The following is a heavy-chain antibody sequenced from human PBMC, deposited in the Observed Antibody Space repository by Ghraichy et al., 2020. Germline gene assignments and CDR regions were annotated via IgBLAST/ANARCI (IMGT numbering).Heavy chain of an antibody. CDR1: GGSISSSSYY. V-gene: IGHV4-39*01. CDR2: IYYSGST. CDR3: ARIIAVAGGMDV. J-gene: IGHJ6*02. Sequence: ESLNISCTVSGGSISSSSYYWGWIRQPPGKGLEWIGSIYYSGSTYYNPSLKSRVTISVDTSKNQFSLKLSSVTAADTAVYYCARIIAVAGGMDVWGQGTTVTVSS. D-gene: IGHD6-19*01.